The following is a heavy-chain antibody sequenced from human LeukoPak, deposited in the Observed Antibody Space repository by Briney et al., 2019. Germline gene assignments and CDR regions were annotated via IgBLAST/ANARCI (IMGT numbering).Heavy chain of an antibody. CDR3: AKGVDFYASGSLFSPSCV. CDR1: GFTFDDYS. Sequence: GGSLRLSCSASGFTFDDYSMHWVRQVPGRGLEWVSLISGNGATTYYADSVKGRFTVFRDNSKNTVDLQMDSLRGDDSALYYCAKGVDFYASGSLFSPSCVWGQGTTVTVSS. CDR2: ISGNGATT. V-gene: IGHV3-43*01. J-gene: IGHJ3*01. D-gene: IGHD3-10*01.